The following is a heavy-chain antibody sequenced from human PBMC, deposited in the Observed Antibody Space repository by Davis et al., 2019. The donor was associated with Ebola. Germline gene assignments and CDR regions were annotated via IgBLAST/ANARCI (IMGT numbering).Heavy chain of an antibody. Sequence: MPSETLSLTCTVSGGSISSGGYYWSWIRQHPGKGLEWIGYIYYSGSTYYNPSLKSRVTISVDTSKNQLSLKLSSVTAADTAVYYCARATRWLQLGDFDYWGQGTLVTVSS. CDR2: IYYSGST. V-gene: IGHV4-31*03. CDR1: GGSISSGGYY. CDR3: ARATRWLQLGDFDY. D-gene: IGHD5-24*01. J-gene: IGHJ4*02.